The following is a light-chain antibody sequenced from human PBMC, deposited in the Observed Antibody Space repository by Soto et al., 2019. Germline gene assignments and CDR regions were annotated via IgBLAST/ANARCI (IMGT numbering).Light chain of an antibody. CDR1: SSDVGNYNY. CDR3: SSYSGSNDLV. J-gene: IGLJ3*02. V-gene: IGLV2-8*01. CDR2: EVT. Sequence: QSALTQPPSASGSPGQSVTISCTGTSSDVGNYNYVSWYQKHPGKAPKVMIFEVTKRPSGVSHRFSGSKSGNTASLTVSGLQPEDEADYYCSSYSGSNDLVFGGGTKLTVL.